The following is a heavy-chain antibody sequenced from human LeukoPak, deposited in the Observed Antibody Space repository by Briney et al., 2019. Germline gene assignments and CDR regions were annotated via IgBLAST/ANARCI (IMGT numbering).Heavy chain of an antibody. J-gene: IGHJ6*02. CDR2: IFHTGST. Sequence: SETLSLTCTVSGGSIGLYYWAWIRQPPGKGLEWIGYIFHTGSTNYNPSLKSRLTISVDTSRNQFSLRLSSVTAADTAVYYCARHQHAGREHYYGIDVWGQGPTVSVSS. CDR3: ARHQHAGREHYYGIDV. D-gene: IGHD1-26*01. CDR1: GGSIGLYY. V-gene: IGHV4-59*08.